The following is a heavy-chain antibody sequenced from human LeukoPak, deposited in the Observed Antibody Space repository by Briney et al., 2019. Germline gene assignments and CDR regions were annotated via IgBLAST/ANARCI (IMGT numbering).Heavy chain of an antibody. CDR3: VRAEDSSSWDDAFDI. CDR2: IYYSGST. Sequence: SETLSLTCTVYGGSISSSSYYWGWIRQPPGKGLEWIGSIYYSGSTYYNPSLKSRVTISVDTSKNQFSLKLSSVTAADTAVYYCVRAEDSSSWDDAFDIWGQGTMVTVSS. CDR1: GGSISSSSYY. J-gene: IGHJ3*02. V-gene: IGHV4-39*07. D-gene: IGHD6-13*01.